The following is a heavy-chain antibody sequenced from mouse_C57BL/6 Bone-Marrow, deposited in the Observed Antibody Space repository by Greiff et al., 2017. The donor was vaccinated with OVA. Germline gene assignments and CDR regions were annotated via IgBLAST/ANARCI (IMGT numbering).Heavy chain of an antibody. V-gene: IGHV1-64*01. J-gene: IGHJ1*03. CDR3: ARGGFYYSNYVGWYFDV. CDR2: IHPNSGST. D-gene: IGHD2-5*01. Sequence: QVQLQQSGAELVKPGASVKLSCKTSCYTFTSYWMHWVKQRPGQGLEWIGMIHPNSGSTNYNEKFKSKATLTVDKSSSTAYMQLSSLTSEDSAVYYCARGGFYYSNYVGWYFDVWGTGTTVTVSS. CDR1: CYTFTSYW.